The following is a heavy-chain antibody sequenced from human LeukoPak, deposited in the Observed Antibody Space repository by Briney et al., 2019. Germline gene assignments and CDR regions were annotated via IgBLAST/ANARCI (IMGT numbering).Heavy chain of an antibody. CDR2: IYHTGST. Sequence: PSEPLSLTCTVSGGSISSYYWSWIRPPPGKGLEWIANIYHTGSTNYNPSLSSRVTISIDTAKNQFSLKLTSVTAADTAVYYCARRGRNSSGWQDYLWGQGTLVTVSS. V-gene: IGHV4-59*01. J-gene: IGHJ4*02. D-gene: IGHD6-25*01. CDR1: GGSISSYY. CDR3: ARRGRNSSGWQDYL.